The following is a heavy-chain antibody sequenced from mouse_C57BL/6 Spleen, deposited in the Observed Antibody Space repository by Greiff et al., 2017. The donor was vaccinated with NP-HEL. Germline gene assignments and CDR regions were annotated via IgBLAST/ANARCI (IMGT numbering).Heavy chain of an antibody. CDR3: ASQVITTVDYYAMDY. J-gene: IGHJ4*01. CDR2: IYPRSGNT. V-gene: IGHV1-81*01. Sequence: QVQLQQSGAELARPGASVKLSCKASGYTFTSYGISWVKQRTGQGLEWIGEIYPRSGNTYYNEKFKGKATLTADKSSSTAYMELRSLTSEDSAVYFCASQVITTVDYYAMDYWGQGTSVTVSS. D-gene: IGHD1-1*01. CDR1: GYTFTSYG.